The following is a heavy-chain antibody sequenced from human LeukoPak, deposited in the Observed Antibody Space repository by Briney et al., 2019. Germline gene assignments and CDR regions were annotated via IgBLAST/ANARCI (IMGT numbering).Heavy chain of an antibody. D-gene: IGHD3-16*02. Sequence: RPGGSLRLSCAASGFTFSSYGMSWVRQAPGKGLEWVSGINWNGGSTGYADSVKGRFTISRDNAKNSLHLQMNSLRAEDTALYYCARGNVIADYYYYYYMDVWGKGTTVTVSS. CDR3: ARGNVIADYYYYYYMDV. J-gene: IGHJ6*03. CDR1: GFTFSSYG. CDR2: INWNGGST. V-gene: IGHV3-20*04.